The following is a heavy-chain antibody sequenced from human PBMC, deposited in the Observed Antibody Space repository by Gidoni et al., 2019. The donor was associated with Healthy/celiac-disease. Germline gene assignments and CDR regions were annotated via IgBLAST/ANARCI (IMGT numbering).Heavy chain of an antibody. D-gene: IGHD3-3*01. J-gene: IGHJ4*02. CDR2: IYYSGST. V-gene: IGHV4-59*11. CDR3: ARVSWRSNFDY. CDR1: GGSISSHY. Sequence: QVQLQESGPGLVKPSENLSLTCTVLGGSISSHYWSWSRQPPGKGLEWIGYIYYSGSTNYSPSLKSRVTISVDTSKNQCSLKLSSVTAADTAVYYCARVSWRSNFDYWGQGTLVTVSS.